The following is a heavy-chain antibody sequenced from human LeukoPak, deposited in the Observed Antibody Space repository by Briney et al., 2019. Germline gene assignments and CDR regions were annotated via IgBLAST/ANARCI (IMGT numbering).Heavy chain of an antibody. V-gene: IGHV5-51*01. CDR3: ARQAQPTYYYDSSGYYELDY. CDR1: GYSFTSYW. CDR2: IYPGDSDT. D-gene: IGHD3-22*01. J-gene: IGHJ4*02. Sequence: GESLKISCKGSGYSFTSYWIGWVRQMPGKGLEWMGIIYPGDSDTRYSPSFQGQITISADKSISTAYLQWSSLKASDTAMYYCARQAQPTYYYDSSGYYELDYWGQGTLVTVSS.